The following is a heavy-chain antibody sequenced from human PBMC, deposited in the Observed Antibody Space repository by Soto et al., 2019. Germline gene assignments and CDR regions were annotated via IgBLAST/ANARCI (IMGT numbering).Heavy chain of an antibody. CDR1: DYSISSGYY. J-gene: IGHJ3*02. D-gene: IGHD1-26*01. V-gene: IGHV4-38-2*01. CDR3: ARVSVGGTSVFDI. CDR2: IYHSGNT. Sequence: SETLSLTCAVSDYSISSGYYWGWIRQPPGKGLEWIGTIYHSGNTYYNPSLKSRVSISVDTSKNQFSLKLSSVAAADTAVYYCARVSVGGTSVFDIWGQGTMVTVSS.